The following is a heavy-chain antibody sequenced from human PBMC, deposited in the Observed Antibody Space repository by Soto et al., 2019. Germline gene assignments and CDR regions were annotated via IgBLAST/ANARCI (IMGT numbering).Heavy chain of an antibody. D-gene: IGHD6-19*01. Sequence: SETLSLTCTVSGGSISSYYWSWIRQPPGKGLEWIGYIYYSGSTNYNPSLKSRVTISVDTSKNQFSLKLSSVTAADTAVYYCASTAHSSGWYSGGFDYWGQGNLVTVSS. V-gene: IGHV4-59*01. CDR2: IYYSGST. J-gene: IGHJ4*02. CDR3: ASTAHSSGWYSGGFDY. CDR1: GGSISSYY.